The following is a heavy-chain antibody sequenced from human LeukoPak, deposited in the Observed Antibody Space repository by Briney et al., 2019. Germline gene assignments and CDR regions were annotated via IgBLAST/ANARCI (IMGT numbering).Heavy chain of an antibody. CDR2: INPNSGGT. J-gene: IGHJ3*02. Sequence: ASVKVSCKASGYTFTGYYMHWVRQAPGQGLEWMGWINPNSGGTNYAQKFQGRVTMTRDTSISTAYMELSRLRSDDTAVYYCARDRRRDFTYYYDSSGYYFAFDIWGQGTMVTVSS. D-gene: IGHD3-22*01. CDR3: ARDRRRDFTYYYDSSGYYFAFDI. CDR1: GYTFTGYY. V-gene: IGHV1-2*02.